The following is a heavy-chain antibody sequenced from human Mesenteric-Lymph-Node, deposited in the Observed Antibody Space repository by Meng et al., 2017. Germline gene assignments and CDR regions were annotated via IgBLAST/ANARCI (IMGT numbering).Heavy chain of an antibody. CDR3: AKEFSGLGAATRIYGMNV. J-gene: IGHJ6*02. CDR1: GFTFSSYA. D-gene: IGHD1-26*01. Sequence: GESLKISCAASGFTFSSYAMSWVRQAPGKGLEWVSAISGSGSSTYYADSVKGRFTIARNNSKNALYLQINSLRAENTAVYYCAKEFSGLGAATRIYGMNVWGQGTTVTVSS. CDR2: ISGSGSST. V-gene: IGHV3-23*01.